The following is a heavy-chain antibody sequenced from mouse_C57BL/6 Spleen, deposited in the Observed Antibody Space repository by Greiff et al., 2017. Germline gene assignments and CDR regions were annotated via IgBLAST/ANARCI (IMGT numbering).Heavy chain of an antibody. J-gene: IGHJ2*01. V-gene: IGHV14-1*01. D-gene: IGHD2-13*01. CDR2: LDPEDGDT. CDR3: TTSGDPGYFDY. Sequence: VQLQQSGAELVRPGASVKLSCTASGFNIKDYYLHWVKPRPEQGLAWIGRLDPEDGDTESAPKFQGKAPMTADTSANTAYLQLSSRTSEDTAVYYCTTSGDPGYFDYGGQGTTLTVSS. CDR1: GFNIKDYY.